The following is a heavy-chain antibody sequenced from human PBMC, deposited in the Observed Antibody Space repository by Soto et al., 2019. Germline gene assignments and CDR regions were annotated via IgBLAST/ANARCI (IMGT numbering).Heavy chain of an antibody. Sequence: QVQLQESGPGLVKPSGTLSLTCAVSSGSISSSNWWSWVRQPPGKGLEWIGEIYHSGSTNYNPSLKSRVTISVDKSKNQFSLKLSSVTAADTAVYYCARAIKLYSYGTDRRGWFDPWGQGTLVTVSS. CDR2: IYHSGST. V-gene: IGHV4-4*02. D-gene: IGHD5-18*01. CDR1: SGSISSSNW. J-gene: IGHJ5*02. CDR3: ARAIKLYSYGTDRRGWFDP.